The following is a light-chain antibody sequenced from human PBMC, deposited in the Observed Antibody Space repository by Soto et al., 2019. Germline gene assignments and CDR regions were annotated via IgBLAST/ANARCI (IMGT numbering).Light chain of an antibody. J-gene: IGKJ1*01. Sequence: DIVMTQSPDSLAVSLGERATINCKSSQSVFYSSDSKNYLAWYQHKPGQPPNLLIYWASTRESGVPDRFSGSGSETDFTLTISSLQAADVAVYYCQQYYSTPPTFGQGTKVEIK. CDR2: WAS. V-gene: IGKV4-1*01. CDR1: QSVFYSSDSKNY. CDR3: QQYYSTPPT.